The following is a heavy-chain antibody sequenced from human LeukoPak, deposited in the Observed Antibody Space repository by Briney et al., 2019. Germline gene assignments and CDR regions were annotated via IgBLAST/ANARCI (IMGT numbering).Heavy chain of an antibody. CDR3: ARDLREKVAFDI. J-gene: IGHJ3*02. CDR1: GGTFSSYA. CDR2: IIPIFGTA. V-gene: IGHV1-69*13. D-gene: IGHD1-26*01. Sequence: ASVKVSCKASGGTFSSYAISWVRQAPGQGLEWMGGIIPIFGTANYAQKFQGRVTITADESTSTAYMELSSLRSEDTAVYYCARDLREKVAFDIWGQGTMVTVSS.